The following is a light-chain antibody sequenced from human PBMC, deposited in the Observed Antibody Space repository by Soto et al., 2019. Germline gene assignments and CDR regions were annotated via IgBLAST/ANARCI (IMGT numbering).Light chain of an antibody. CDR1: QSVRSS. V-gene: IGKV3-11*01. Sequence: EIVLTQSPDTLSLSPGERATLSCRASQSVRSSLAWYQQKPGQAPRLLIYDASNRATGIPARFSGSGSGTGVPLTISSLEPEDFAVYSCSPRSNWPPEVTFGPGTKVDLK. CDR2: DAS. J-gene: IGKJ3*01. CDR3: SPRSNWPPEVT.